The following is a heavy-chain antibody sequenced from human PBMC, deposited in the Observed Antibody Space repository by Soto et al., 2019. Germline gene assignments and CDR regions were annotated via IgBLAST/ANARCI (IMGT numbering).Heavy chain of an antibody. Sequence: PSETLSLTCTVSGGSISSYYWSWIRQPPGKGLEWIGYIYYSGSTYYNPSLKSRVTISVDTSKNQFSLKLSSVTAADTAVYYCARLMTTSPYFDYWGQGTLVTVSS. CDR2: IYYSGST. V-gene: IGHV4-59*08. J-gene: IGHJ4*02. CDR1: GGSISSYY. CDR3: ARLMTTSPYFDY. D-gene: IGHD4-17*01.